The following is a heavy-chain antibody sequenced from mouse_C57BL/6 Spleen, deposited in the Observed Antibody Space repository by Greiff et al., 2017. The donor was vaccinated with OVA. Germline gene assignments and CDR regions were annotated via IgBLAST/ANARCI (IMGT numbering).Heavy chain of an antibody. Sequence: EVKLVESGEGLVKPGGSLKLSCAASGFTFSSYAMSWVRQTPEKRLEWVAYISSGGDYIYYADTVKGRFTISRDNARNTLYLQMSSLKSEDTAMYYCTRGEGTGTFAYWGQGTLVTVSA. V-gene: IGHV5-9-1*02. D-gene: IGHD4-1*01. CDR1: GFTFSSYA. J-gene: IGHJ3*01. CDR2: ISSGGDYI. CDR3: TRGEGTGTFAY.